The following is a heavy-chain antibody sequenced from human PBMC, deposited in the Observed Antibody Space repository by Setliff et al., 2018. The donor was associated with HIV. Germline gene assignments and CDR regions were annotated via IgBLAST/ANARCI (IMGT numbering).Heavy chain of an antibody. V-gene: IGHV4-4*07. J-gene: IGHJ4*02. D-gene: IGHD4-17*01. Sequence: PSETLSLTCTVSGGSVSNYYWTWIRQSAGKGLEWIGHINPSGSTKYNPSLKSRLTMSVDSSGNQFSLTLTSVTAADTAVYYCATIYDYGDYDHDFWGQGTLVTVSS. CDR1: GGSVSNYY. CDR3: ATIYDYGDYDHDF. CDR2: INPSGST.